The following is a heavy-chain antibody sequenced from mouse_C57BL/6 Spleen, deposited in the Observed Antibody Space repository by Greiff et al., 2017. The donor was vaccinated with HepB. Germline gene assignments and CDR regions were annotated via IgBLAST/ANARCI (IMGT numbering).Heavy chain of an antibody. CDR2: ISSGSSTI. CDR1: GFTFSDYG. CDR3: ARPYYGSLYWYFDV. J-gene: IGHJ1*03. D-gene: IGHD1-1*01. V-gene: IGHV5-17*01. Sequence: DVMLVESGGGLVKPGGSLKLSCAASGFTFSDYGMHWVRQAPEKGLEWVAYISSGSSTIYYADTVKGRFTISRDNAKNTLFLHMTSLRSEDTAMYYCARPYYGSLYWYFDVWGTGTTVTVSS.